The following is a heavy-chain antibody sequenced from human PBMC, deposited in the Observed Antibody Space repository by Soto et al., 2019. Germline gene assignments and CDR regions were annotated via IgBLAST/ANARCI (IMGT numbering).Heavy chain of an antibody. D-gene: IGHD5-12*01. Sequence: EVQLVESGGGLIHPGGSLRLSCGASGFTVSTTYMSWVRQAPGKGLEWVSTMNTGGSTSYADSVKGRFTISRDNSNHTLYLQMTSLRVEDTAVYYCAGGGGYSGYDGHDSLGQGTLVTVSS. CDR1: GFTVSTTY. CDR3: AGGGGYSGYDGHDS. V-gene: IGHV3-53*01. J-gene: IGHJ4*02. CDR2: MNTGGST.